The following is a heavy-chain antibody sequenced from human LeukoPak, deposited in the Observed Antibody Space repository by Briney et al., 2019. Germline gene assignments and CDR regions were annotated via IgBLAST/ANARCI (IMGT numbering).Heavy chain of an antibody. V-gene: IGHV4-34*01. J-gene: IGHJ4*02. CDR3: AEGDGYFDY. D-gene: IGHD3-16*01. CDR2: INHSGST. CDR1: GGSFSGYY. Sequence: SETLSLTCAVYGGSFSGYYWSWIRQPPGKGLEWIGEINHSGSTNYNPSLKSRVTISVDTSKNQFSLKLSSVSAADTAVYYCAEGDGYFDYWGQGTLVTVSS.